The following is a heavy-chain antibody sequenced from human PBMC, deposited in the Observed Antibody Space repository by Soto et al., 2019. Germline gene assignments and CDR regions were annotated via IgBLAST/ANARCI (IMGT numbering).Heavy chain of an antibody. Sequence: SETLSLTCAVYGGSFSGYYWSWIRQPPGKGLEWIGEINHSGSTNYNPSLKSRVTISVDTSKNQFSLKLSSVTAADTAVYYCARGDYYDSTGVGYNWFDPWGQGTLVTASS. D-gene: IGHD3-22*01. CDR3: ARGDYYDSTGVGYNWFDP. CDR2: INHSGST. V-gene: IGHV4-34*01. J-gene: IGHJ5*02. CDR1: GGSFSGYY.